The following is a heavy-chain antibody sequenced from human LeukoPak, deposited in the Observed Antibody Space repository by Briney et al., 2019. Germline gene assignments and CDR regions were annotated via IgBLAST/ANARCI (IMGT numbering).Heavy chain of an antibody. CDR3: ARRSLVTGTTHFDY. CDR2: IYYSGST. V-gene: IGHV4-59*08. Sequence: GSLRLSCAASGFTFSSYAMSWIRQPPGKGLEWIGYIYYSGSTNYNPSLKSRVTISVDTSKNQFSLKLSSVTAADTAVYYCARRSLVTGTTHFDYWGQGTLVTVSS. D-gene: IGHD1-20*01. J-gene: IGHJ4*02. CDR1: GFTFSSYA.